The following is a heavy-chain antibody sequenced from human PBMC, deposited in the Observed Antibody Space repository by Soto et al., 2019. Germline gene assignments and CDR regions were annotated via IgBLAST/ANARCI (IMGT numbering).Heavy chain of an antibody. CDR3: VRHVPAAGYYYGMDV. CDR2: IIPIFGTA. Sequence: QVQLVQSGAEVKKPGSSVKVSCKASGGTFSSYAISWVRQAPGQGLESMGGIIPIFGTANYAQKFQGRVTITADESTSTAYMELSSLRSEDTAVYYCVRHVPAAGYYYGMDVWGQGTTVTVSS. D-gene: IGHD2-2*01. V-gene: IGHV1-69*12. CDR1: GGTFSSYA. J-gene: IGHJ6*02.